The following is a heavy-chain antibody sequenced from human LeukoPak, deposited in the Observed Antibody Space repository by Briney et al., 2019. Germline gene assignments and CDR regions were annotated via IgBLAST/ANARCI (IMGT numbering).Heavy chain of an antibody. CDR1: GVSIRSYY. CDR3: ARYYGAGSYSTYYYFGMDV. J-gene: IGHJ6*02. CDR2: IYYSGST. V-gene: IGHV4-59*08. Sequence: SETLSLTCTVSGVSIRSYYWTWIRQAPGKGLEWIGYIYYSGSTNYNPSLKSRVTISVDTSKNQFSLRLSSVTAADTAVYYCARYYGAGSYSTYYYFGMDVWGQGTTVTVSS. D-gene: IGHD3-10*01.